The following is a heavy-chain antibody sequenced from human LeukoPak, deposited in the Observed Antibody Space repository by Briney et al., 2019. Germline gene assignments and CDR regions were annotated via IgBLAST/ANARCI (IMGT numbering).Heavy chain of an antibody. V-gene: IGHV4-59*01. D-gene: IGHD4-23*01. J-gene: IGHJ6*03. CDR3: ARELRYGGAYYYMDV. Sequence: PSETLSLTCTVSGGSISSYYWSWIRQPPGKGLEWIGYIYYSGSTNYNPSLKSRVTISVDTSKSQFSLKLSSVTAADTAVYYCARELRYGGAYYYMDVWGKGTTVTISS. CDR1: GGSISSYY. CDR2: IYYSGST.